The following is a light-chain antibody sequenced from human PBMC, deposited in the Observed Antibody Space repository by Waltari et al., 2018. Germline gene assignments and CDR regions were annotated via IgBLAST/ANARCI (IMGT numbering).Light chain of an antibody. V-gene: IGKV3-20*01. CDR2: GAS. CDR3: QHYLKLPVT. Sequence: EIVLTQSPGTLSLSLGERATVSCRASQSVSRALAWYQQKPGQAPRLLIYGASTRANGIPDRFSGSGSGTDFSLTISRLEPDDFAVYYCQHYLKLPVTFGQGTTVEI. CDR1: QSVSRA. J-gene: IGKJ1*01.